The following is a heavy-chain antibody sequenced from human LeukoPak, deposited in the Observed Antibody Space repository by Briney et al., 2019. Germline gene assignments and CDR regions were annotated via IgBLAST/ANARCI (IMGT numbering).Heavy chain of an antibody. Sequence: PSETLSLTCSVSGGSIRGFYWSWIRQPPGKGLEWIGYIYYSGDTTYNPSLKSRVTILVDTSKSQFSLGLTSVTPADTAVYYCARVGYSSDFDYWGQGTLVTVSS. V-gene: IGHV4-59*01. CDR1: GGSIRGFY. CDR2: IYYSGDT. CDR3: ARVGYSSDFDY. J-gene: IGHJ4*02. D-gene: IGHD5-18*01.